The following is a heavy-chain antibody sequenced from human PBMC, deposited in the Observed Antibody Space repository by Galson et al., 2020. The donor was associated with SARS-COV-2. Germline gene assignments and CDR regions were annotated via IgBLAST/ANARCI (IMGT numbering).Heavy chain of an antibody. Sequence: SETLSLTCTVSGGSIGGGSRSYYYWNWIRQSPRNGLEWIGQVNSTRHTKYNPSLKNRVTMSIVTSKNQYSLRVTSMNAADTANYYCARTEWPNYHCDCWGQGCPGSVSS. CDR2: VNSTRHT. D-gene: IGHD3-3*01. J-gene: IGHJ4*02. CDR1: GGSIGGGSRSYYY. CDR3: ARTEWPNYHCDC. V-gene: IGHV4-61*01.